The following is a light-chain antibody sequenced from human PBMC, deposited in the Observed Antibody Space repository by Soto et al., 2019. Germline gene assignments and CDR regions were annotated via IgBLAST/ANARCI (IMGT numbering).Light chain of an antibody. CDR1: QGIDSW. Sequence: DIQMTQSPSSVSASVGDRVTSTCRASQGIDSWLAWYQQKPGKAPRILIYSASTLQYGVPSRFSGSGSGTLFTLTITGLQPEDSATYFCQRTSSFPPYTFGQGTKLEIK. CDR2: SAS. V-gene: IGKV1-12*01. CDR3: QRTSSFPPYT. J-gene: IGKJ2*01.